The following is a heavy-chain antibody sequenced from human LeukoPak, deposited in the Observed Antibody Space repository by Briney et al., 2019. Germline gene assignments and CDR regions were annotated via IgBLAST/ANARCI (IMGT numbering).Heavy chain of an antibody. J-gene: IGHJ4*02. CDR1: GFTFSSYS. Sequence: GGSLRLSCAASGFTFSSYSMIWVRQAPGKGLEWVSSISSSSSYIYYADSVKGRFTISRDNAKNSLYLQMNSLRAEDTAVYYCARCSGLTWDYWGQGTLVTVSS. V-gene: IGHV3-21*01. D-gene: IGHD6-19*01. CDR3: ARCSGLTWDY. CDR2: ISSSSSYI.